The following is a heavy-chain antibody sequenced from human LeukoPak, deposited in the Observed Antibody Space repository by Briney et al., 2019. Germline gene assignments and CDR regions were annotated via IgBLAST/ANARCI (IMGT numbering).Heavy chain of an antibody. CDR3: AKGGRGSPYYYYGMDV. Sequence: GGSLRLSCAASGFTFSSYAMSRVRQAPGKGLEWVSAISGSGGSTYYADSVKGRFTISRDNSKNTLYLQMNSLRAEDTAVYYCAKGGRGSPYYYYGMDVWGQGTTVTVSS. V-gene: IGHV3-23*01. D-gene: IGHD3-10*01. CDR2: ISGSGGST. CDR1: GFTFSSYA. J-gene: IGHJ6*02.